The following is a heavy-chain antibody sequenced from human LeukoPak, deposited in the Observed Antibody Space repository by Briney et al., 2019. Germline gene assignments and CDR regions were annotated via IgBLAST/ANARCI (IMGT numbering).Heavy chain of an antibody. CDR3: AKDLSTSGFRIDY. J-gene: IGHJ4*02. V-gene: IGHV3-23*01. Sequence: GGSLRLSCAASGFTFRSHDMRWVRQAAGKGLEWVSTISDSGVSTYYADSVKGRFTISRDNSKNTLYMQMNRRRAGDTAVYYCAKDLSTSGFRIDYWGQGTLVTVSS. CDR2: ISDSGVST. D-gene: IGHD6-19*01. CDR1: GFTFRSHD.